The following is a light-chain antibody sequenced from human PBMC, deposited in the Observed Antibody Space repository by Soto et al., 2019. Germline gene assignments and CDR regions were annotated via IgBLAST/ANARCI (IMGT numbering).Light chain of an antibody. CDR2: DVS. V-gene: IGLV2-11*01. CDR1: SSDVGGYNY. J-gene: IGLJ1*01. CDR3: CSYAGSYTYV. Sequence: QSVLTQPRSVSGSPGQSVNISCTGTSSDVGGYNYVSWYQQHPGKAPKLMIYDVSKRPSGVPDRFSGSKSGNTASLTISGLQAEDEADYYCCSYAGSYTYVFGTGTKVT.